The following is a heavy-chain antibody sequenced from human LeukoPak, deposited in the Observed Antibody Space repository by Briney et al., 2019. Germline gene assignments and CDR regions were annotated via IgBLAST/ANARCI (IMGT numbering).Heavy chain of an antibody. CDR3: GKDCGGGEAFPGWFDP. Sequence: GGSLRLSCAASGFTFDEYAMLWVREAPGKGLEWVSGISWNSGSIGYADSVEGRFTISRDNAKNSLYLQMNSLRAEDAALYYGGKDCGGGEAFPGWFDPWGQGTLVTVSS. V-gene: IGHV3-9*01. CDR2: ISWNSGSI. CDR1: GFTFDEYA. J-gene: IGHJ5*02. D-gene: IGHD3-16*01.